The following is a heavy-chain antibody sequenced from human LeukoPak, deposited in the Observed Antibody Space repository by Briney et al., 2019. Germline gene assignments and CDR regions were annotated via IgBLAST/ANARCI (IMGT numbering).Heavy chain of an antibody. V-gene: IGHV3-33*08. CDR2: IWYDGSSK. CDR3: ASGVYDSSGYRAGDEY. J-gene: IGHJ4*02. CDR1: GFTFSSYA. Sequence: GGSLRLSCAASGFTFSSYAMSWVRQAPGKGLEWVAVIWYDGSSKYYADSVKGRFTISRDNAKNSLWLQMNSLRAEDTAVYYCASGVYDSSGYRAGDEYWGQGTLVTVSS. D-gene: IGHD3-22*01.